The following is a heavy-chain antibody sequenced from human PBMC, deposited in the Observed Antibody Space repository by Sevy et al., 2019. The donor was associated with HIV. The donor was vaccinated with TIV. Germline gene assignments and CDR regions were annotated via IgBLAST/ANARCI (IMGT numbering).Heavy chain of an antibody. J-gene: IGHJ4*01. CDR3: ARAGSCWYDHYFDP. D-gene: IGHD6-19*01. CDR1: GYTFTSYD. CDR2: MNPNSGNT. V-gene: IGHV1-8*01. Sequence: ASVKVSCKASGYTFTSYDINWVRQATGQGLEWMGWMNPNSGNTGYALKFQGRVTMTRNTSISTAYMELSSLRSEDTAVYFCARAGSCWYDHYFDPWGHGTLVTVSS.